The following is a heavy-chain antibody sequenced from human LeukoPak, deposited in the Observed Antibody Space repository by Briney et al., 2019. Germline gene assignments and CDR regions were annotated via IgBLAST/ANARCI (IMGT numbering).Heavy chain of an antibody. CDR1: GGSFSGYY. Sequence: SETLSLTCAVYGGSFSGYYWSWIRQPPGKGLEWIGEINHSGSTNYNPSLKSRVTISVDTSKNQFSLKLSSVTAADTAVYYCARAGYCSGGSCYSRRGPFYYWGQGTLVTVSS. J-gene: IGHJ4*02. V-gene: IGHV4-34*01. CDR2: INHSGST. CDR3: ARAGYCSGGSCYSRRGPFYY. D-gene: IGHD2-15*01.